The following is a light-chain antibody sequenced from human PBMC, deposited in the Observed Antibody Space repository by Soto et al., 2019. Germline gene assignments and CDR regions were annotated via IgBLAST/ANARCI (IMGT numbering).Light chain of an antibody. CDR1: QNINYW. Sequence: DIQMTQSPSTLPASVGDRVTITCRASQNINYWLAWYQQKPGKAPKLLIFQTSNLESGVPSRFSGSGSGTASTLTISSLQPDDFATYYCQQYNTYSEYTFGQGTKVEIK. CDR2: QTS. J-gene: IGKJ2*01. CDR3: QQYNTYSEYT. V-gene: IGKV1-5*03.